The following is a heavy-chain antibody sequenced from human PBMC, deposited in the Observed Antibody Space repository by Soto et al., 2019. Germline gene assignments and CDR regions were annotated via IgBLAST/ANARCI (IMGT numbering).Heavy chain of an antibody. V-gene: IGHV1-69*13. Sequence: VASVKVSCKASGGTFSSYAISWVRQAPGQGLEWMGGIIPIFGTANYAQKFQGRVTITADESTSTAYMELSSLRSEDTAVYYCARVGSKNYYDSSGYYYFDYWGQGTLVTVSS. D-gene: IGHD3-22*01. CDR1: GGTFSSYA. CDR2: IIPIFGTA. CDR3: ARVGSKNYYDSSGYYYFDY. J-gene: IGHJ4*02.